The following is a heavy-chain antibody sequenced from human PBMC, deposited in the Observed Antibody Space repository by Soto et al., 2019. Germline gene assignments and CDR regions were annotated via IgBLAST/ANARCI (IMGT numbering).Heavy chain of an antibody. CDR2: INPSGGST. D-gene: IGHD5-18*01. J-gene: IGHJ4*02. Sequence: QVQLVQSGAEVKKPGASVKVSCKASGYTFTSYYMHWVRQAPGQGLEWMGIINPSGGSTSYAQKFQGGVTMTRDTSTSKVYMELSSLRSEDTAVYYCARDVLGGTAMVHWGQGTLVTVSS. CDR1: GYTFTSYY. V-gene: IGHV1-46*01. CDR3: ARDVLGGTAMVH.